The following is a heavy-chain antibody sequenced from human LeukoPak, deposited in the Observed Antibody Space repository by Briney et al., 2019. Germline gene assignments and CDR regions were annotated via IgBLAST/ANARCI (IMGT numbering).Heavy chain of an antibody. CDR2: IYSSGGT. Sequence: SETLSLTCTVSGGSISNYYWSWIRQPAGKGLEWIGRIYSSGGTDYNPSLKSRVTMSVDTSKNQFSLKLRSVTAADTAVYYCARGIAAASERVFDIWGQGTMVTVSS. V-gene: IGHV4-4*07. D-gene: IGHD6-13*01. J-gene: IGHJ3*02. CDR1: GGSISNYY. CDR3: ARGIAAASERVFDI.